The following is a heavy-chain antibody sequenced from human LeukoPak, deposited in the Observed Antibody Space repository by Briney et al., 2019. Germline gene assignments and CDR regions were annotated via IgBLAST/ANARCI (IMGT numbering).Heavy chain of an antibody. CDR1: GFTFSNAW. Sequence: GGSLRLSCAASGFTFSNAWMSWVRQAPGKGLEWVGRIKSKTDGGTTDYAAPVKGRFTISRDDSKNTLYLQMNSLKTEDTAVYYCTVSSDYYYDSSGYLRYWGQGTLVTVSS. CDR2: IKSKTDGGTT. J-gene: IGHJ4*02. D-gene: IGHD3-22*01. CDR3: TVSSDYYYDSSGYLRY. V-gene: IGHV3-15*01.